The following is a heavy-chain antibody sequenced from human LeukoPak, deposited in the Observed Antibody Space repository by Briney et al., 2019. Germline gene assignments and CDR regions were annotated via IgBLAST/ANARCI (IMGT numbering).Heavy chain of an antibody. CDR3: AKMKGHPLQKYYMDV. CDR1: GFTFSSYA. D-gene: IGHD2/OR15-2a*01. J-gene: IGHJ6*01. Sequence: GGSLRLSCAASGFTFSSYAMSWVRQAPGKGLEWVSAISGSGGSTYYADSVKGRFTISRDNSKNTLYLQMNSLRAEDTAVYYCAKMKGHPLQKYYMDVWGQGTTVTVSS. V-gene: IGHV3-23*01. CDR2: ISGSGGST.